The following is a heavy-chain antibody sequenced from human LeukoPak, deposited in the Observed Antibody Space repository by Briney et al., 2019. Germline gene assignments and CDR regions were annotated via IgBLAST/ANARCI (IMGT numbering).Heavy chain of an antibody. V-gene: IGHV4-61*05. J-gene: IGHJ2*01. CDR1: GGSISSSSYY. Sequence: SETLSLTCTVSGGSISSSSYYWGWIRQPPGKGLEWIGYIYYSGSTNYNPSLKSRVTISVDTSKNQFSLKLSSVTAADTAVYYCARASWRLLPPAWYFDLWGRGTLVTVSS. D-gene: IGHD2-21*01. CDR3: ARASWRLLPPAWYFDL. CDR2: IYYSGST.